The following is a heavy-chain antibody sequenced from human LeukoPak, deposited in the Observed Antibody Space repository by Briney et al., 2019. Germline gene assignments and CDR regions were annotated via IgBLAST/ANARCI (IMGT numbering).Heavy chain of an antibody. J-gene: IGHJ4*02. CDR1: GYTFTNFD. CDR2: MNPNSGNT. V-gene: IGHV1-8*03. D-gene: IGHD5-18*01. CDR3: ARVGYSNSYDF. Sequence: GASVKVSCKASGYTFTNFDINWVRQATGQGLEWVAWMNPNSGNTGNAQKFQGRVTITWDSSISTAYMELSSLRSEDTAVYYCARVGYSNSYDFWGQGTLVTVSS.